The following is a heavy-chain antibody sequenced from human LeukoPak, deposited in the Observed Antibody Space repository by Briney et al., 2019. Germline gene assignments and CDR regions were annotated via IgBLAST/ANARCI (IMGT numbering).Heavy chain of an antibody. CDR3: AKQPYQDYYFDY. J-gene: IGHJ4*02. Sequence: GGSLRLSCAASGFTFSSYAMSWVRQAPGKGLEWVSAISGSGGSTYYADSVKGRFTISRDNSKNTQYLQMNSLRAEDTAVYYCAKQPYQDYYFDYWGQGTLVTVSS. D-gene: IGHD2-2*01. V-gene: IGHV3-23*01. CDR2: ISGSGGST. CDR1: GFTFSSYA.